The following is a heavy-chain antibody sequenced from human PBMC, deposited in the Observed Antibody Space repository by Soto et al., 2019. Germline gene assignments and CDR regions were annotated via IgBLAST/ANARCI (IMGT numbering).Heavy chain of an antibody. J-gene: IGHJ4*02. V-gene: IGHV3-33*01. Sequence: GGSLRLSCAASGFTFSSYGMHWVRQAPGKGLEWVAVIWYDGSNKYYADSVKGRFTISRDNSKNTLYLQMNSLRAEDTAVYYCARERDYYDSSGYYYWGQGTLVTVSS. D-gene: IGHD3-22*01. CDR1: GFTFSSYG. CDR2: IWYDGSNK. CDR3: ARERDYYDSSGYYY.